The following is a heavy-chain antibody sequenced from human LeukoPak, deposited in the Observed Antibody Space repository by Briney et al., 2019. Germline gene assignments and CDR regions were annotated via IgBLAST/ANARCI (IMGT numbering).Heavy chain of an antibody. Sequence: GGSLRLSCAASGFSFSTYGTSWVRQAPGKGLEWVSGISGGGGSTYYADSVKGRFTISRDTSKSALYLQMSSLRAEDTAVYYCARDSTPNILGTTFPDYWGQGTLVTVSS. V-gene: IGHV3-23*01. CDR1: GFSFSTYG. CDR2: ISGGGGST. CDR3: ARDSTPNILGTTFPDY. D-gene: IGHD1/OR15-1a*01. J-gene: IGHJ4*02.